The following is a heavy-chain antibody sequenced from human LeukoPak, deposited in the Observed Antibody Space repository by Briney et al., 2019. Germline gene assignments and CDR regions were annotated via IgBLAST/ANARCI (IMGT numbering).Heavy chain of an antibody. CDR3: AKDLVPHYYYGMDV. D-gene: IGHD2-21*01. J-gene: IGHJ6*02. Sequence: GGSLRLSCAASGFTFSSYAMSWVRQAPGKGLEWVSVISGSGGSTYYADSVKGRFTISRDNSKNTLYLQMNSLRAEDTAVYYCAKDLVPHYYYGMDVWGQGTTVTVSS. CDR1: GFTFSSYA. CDR2: ISGSGGST. V-gene: IGHV3-23*01.